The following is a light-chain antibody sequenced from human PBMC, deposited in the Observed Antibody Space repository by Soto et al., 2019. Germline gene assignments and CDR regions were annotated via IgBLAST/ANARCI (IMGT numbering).Light chain of an antibody. CDR3: QQYGSSPRT. J-gene: IGKJ1*01. V-gene: IGKV3-20*01. CDR2: GTS. CDR1: QNVGSRY. Sequence: EIVLTQSPDTLSLSPGERATLSCRASQNVGSRYLAWYQQKPGQAPRLLIYGTSNRATGIPDRFSGSGSGTDFSLTISSLEPGDLAVYYCQQYGSSPRTCGQGTKVDIK.